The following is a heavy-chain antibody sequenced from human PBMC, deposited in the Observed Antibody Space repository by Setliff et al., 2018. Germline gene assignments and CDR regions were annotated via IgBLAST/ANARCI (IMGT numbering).Heavy chain of an antibody. V-gene: IGHV4-39*01. J-gene: IGHJ3*02. CDR1: GVSISANHY. D-gene: IGHD4-17*01. Sequence: SETLSLTCTVSGVSISANHYWGWIRQPPGKGLEWIGSISYGGNTYYNPSLNSRVTISADTSKNQFSVRLNSVTAADTAVYYCARHENDYGDYDDAFDIWGQGTMVTVSS. CDR3: ARHENDYGDYDDAFDI. CDR2: ISYGGNT.